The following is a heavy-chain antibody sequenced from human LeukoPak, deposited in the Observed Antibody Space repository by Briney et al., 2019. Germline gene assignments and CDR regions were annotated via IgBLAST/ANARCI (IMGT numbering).Heavy chain of an antibody. V-gene: IGHV1-8*01. CDR1: GYTFTSYD. D-gene: IGHD3-9*01. J-gene: IGHJ4*02. Sequence: GASVKISCKASGYTFTSYDINWVRQATGQGLEWMGWMNPNSGNTAYAQRFQGRVTMTRNTSISTAYMELSSLRSEDTAVYYCARRMEDDILTGFGYWGQGTLVTVSS. CDR2: MNPNSGNT. CDR3: ARRMEDDILTGFGY.